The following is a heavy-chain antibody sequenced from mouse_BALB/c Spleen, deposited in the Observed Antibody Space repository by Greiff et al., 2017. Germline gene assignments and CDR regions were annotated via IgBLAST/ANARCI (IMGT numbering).Heavy chain of an antibody. D-gene: IGHD2-1*01. CDR1: GFNIKDTY. V-gene: IGHV14-3*02. Sequence: VQLQQSGAELVKPGASVKLSCTASGFNIKDTYMHWVKQRPEQGLEWIGRIDPANGNTKYDPKFQGKATITADTSSNTAYLQLSSLTSEDTAVYYCARVGNYGPGAMDYWGQGTSVTVSS. J-gene: IGHJ4*01. CDR2: IDPANGNT. CDR3: ARVGNYGPGAMDY.